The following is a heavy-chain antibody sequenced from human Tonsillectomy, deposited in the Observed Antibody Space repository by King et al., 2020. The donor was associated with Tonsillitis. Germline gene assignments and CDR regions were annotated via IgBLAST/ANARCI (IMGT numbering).Heavy chain of an antibody. Sequence: QLQESGPGLVKPSETLSLTCTVSGGSISSSSYYWGWIRQPPGKGLEWIGSIYYSGSTYYNPSLKSRVTISVDTSKNQFSLKLSSVTAADTAVYYCARGYYDYYATRRNAFDIWGQGTMVTVSS. CDR1: GGSISSSSYY. D-gene: IGHD3-22*01. J-gene: IGHJ3*02. CDR2: IYYSGST. CDR3: ARGYYDYYATRRNAFDI. V-gene: IGHV4-39*01.